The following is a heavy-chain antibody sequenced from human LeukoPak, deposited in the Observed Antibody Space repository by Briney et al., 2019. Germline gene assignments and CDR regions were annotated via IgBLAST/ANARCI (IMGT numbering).Heavy chain of an antibody. Sequence: SVKVSCKASGGTFSSYAISWVRQAPGQGLEWRGRIIPILGIANYAQKFQGRVTITADKSTSTAYMELSSLRSEDTAVYYCARGIVVPAGESGSEFDPWGQGTLVTVSS. CDR1: GGTFSSYA. J-gene: IGHJ5*02. CDR3: ARGIVVPAGESGSEFDP. CDR2: IIPILGIA. V-gene: IGHV1-69*04. D-gene: IGHD2-2*01.